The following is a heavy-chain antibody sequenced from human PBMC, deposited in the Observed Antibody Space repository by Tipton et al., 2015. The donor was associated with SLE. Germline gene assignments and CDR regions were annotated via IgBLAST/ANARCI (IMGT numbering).Heavy chain of an antibody. J-gene: IGHJ4*02. CDR1: GDSISGHY. Sequence: TLSLTCTVSGDSISGHYRSWIRQPPGKGLEWIGYIYDSGSTSYNPSLKSRVTISEDTSKQQFSLKLTSLTAADTAVYYCARHAGVYAYFDSWGRGIVVTVSS. V-gene: IGHV4-59*08. CDR2: IYDSGST. CDR3: ARHAGVYAYFDS. D-gene: IGHD5/OR15-5a*01.